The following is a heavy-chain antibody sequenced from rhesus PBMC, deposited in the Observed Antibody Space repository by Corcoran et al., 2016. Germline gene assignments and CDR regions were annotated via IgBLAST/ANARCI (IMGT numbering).Heavy chain of an antibody. V-gene: IGHV3-184*01. CDR3: LSDYFDY. CDR2: IRSKAYGGTA. Sequence: EVQLVASGGGLVQPGGSLRLSCAASGFTLRNHYMYWVRQAPGKGLEGVGFIRSKAYGGTAEYAASVKGRFTISRDDSKSIASLQMSSLKTEDTAVYYCLSDYFDYWGQGVLVTVSS. J-gene: IGHJ4*01. D-gene: IGHD3-22*01. CDR1: GFTLRNHY.